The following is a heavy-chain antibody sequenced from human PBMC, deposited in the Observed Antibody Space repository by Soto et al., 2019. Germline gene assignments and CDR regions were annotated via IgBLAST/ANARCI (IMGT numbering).Heavy chain of an antibody. J-gene: IGHJ6*02. CDR2: ISGSGGST. D-gene: IGHD3-3*01. Sequence: GWSLRLSCAASGFTFSSYAMSWVRHAPGKGLEWVSAISGSGGSTYYADSVKGRFTISRDNSKNTLYLQMNSLRAEDTAVYYSEKDSFTLFRVVIHYYGMDVWHPGPTVTVSS. CDR3: EKDSFTLFRVVIHYYGMDV. CDR1: GFTFSSYA. V-gene: IGHV3-23*01.